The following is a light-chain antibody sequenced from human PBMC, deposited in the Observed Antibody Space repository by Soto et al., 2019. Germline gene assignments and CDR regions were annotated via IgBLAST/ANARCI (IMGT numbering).Light chain of an antibody. J-gene: IGKJ1*01. V-gene: IGKV1-5*03. CDR1: QSISSW. CDR2: KAS. CDR3: QQCNTFWT. Sequence: DIQMTQSPSTLSASVGDRVTITCRASQSISSWLAWYQQKPGKAPNLLIYKASSLEGGVPSRFSGSGSGTEFTLTISSLQPDDFATYYCQQCNTFWTFGQGTKVDIK.